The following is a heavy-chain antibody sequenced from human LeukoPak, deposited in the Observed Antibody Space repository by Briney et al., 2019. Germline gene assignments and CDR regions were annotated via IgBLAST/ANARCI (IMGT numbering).Heavy chain of an antibody. V-gene: IGHV4-34*01. CDR1: GGSFSGYH. Sequence: SETLSLTCAVYGGSFSGYHWSWIRQPPGEGLEWIGEIYPSESSNYNPSLKSRVTISGDTSKNQFSLKLRSVTAADTAVYYCARGGWGVCDAFEIWGQGTMVTVSS. J-gene: IGHJ3*02. CDR3: ARGGWGVCDAFEI. D-gene: IGHD3-10*01. CDR2: IYPSESS.